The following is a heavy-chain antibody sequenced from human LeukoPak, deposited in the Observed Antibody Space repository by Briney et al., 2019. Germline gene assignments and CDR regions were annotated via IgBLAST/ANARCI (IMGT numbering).Heavy chain of an antibody. CDR2: IYSGGST. Sequence: GGSLRLSCAASGFTVSSNYMSWVRQAPGKRLEWVSVIYSGGSTYYADSVKGRFTISRDNSKNTLYLQMNSLRAEDTAVYYCARSRGWLVYDAFDIWGQGTMVTVSS. CDR1: GFTVSSNY. CDR3: ARSRGWLVYDAFDI. D-gene: IGHD6-19*01. J-gene: IGHJ3*02. V-gene: IGHV3-53*01.